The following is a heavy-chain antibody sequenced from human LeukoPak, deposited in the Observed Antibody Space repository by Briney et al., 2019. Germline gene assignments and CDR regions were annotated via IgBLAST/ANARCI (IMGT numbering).Heavy chain of an antibody. Sequence: GESLKISCKGSGYSFTSYWIGWVRQMPGKGLEWMGIIYPGDSDTRYSPSFQGLVTISADKSISTAYLQWSSLKASDTAMYYCARRRERGYYDSSGYYYRYYFDYWGQGTLVTVSS. CDR3: ARRRERGYYDSSGYYYRYYFDY. CDR1: GYSFTSYW. J-gene: IGHJ4*02. V-gene: IGHV5-51*01. CDR2: IYPGDSDT. D-gene: IGHD3-22*01.